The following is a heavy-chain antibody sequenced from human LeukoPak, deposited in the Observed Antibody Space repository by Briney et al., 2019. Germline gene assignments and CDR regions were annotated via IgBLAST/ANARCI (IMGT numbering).Heavy chain of an antibody. CDR2: MYYSGST. J-gene: IGHJ6*03. CDR1: GGSVSDYY. V-gene: IGHV4-59*02. CDR3: ARTTEGGYSYGYFYYYYMDV. Sequence: SETLSLTCTISGGSVSDYYWSWIRQSPGKGLEWIGSMYYSGSTCYNPSIKSRVTISLDTSENQFSLKLSSVTAADTAVYYCARTTEGGYSYGYFYYYYMDVWGKGTTVTISS. D-gene: IGHD5-18*01.